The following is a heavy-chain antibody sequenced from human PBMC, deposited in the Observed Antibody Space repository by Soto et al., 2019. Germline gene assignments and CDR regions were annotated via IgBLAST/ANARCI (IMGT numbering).Heavy chain of an antibody. Sequence: PGGSLRLSCAASGFTFSDYYMNWIRQAPGKVLEWVSYISSSGSTIYYADSVKGRFTISRDNAKNSLYLQMNSLRAEDTAVYYCARDFGDIVATDWSYFDYWGQGTLVTVSS. CDR1: GFTFSDYY. CDR3: ARDFGDIVATDWSYFDY. V-gene: IGHV3-11*01. CDR2: ISSSGSTI. J-gene: IGHJ4*02. D-gene: IGHD5-12*01.